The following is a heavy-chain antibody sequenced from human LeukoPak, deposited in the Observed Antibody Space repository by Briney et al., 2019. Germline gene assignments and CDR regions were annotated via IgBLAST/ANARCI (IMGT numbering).Heavy chain of an antibody. CDR2: IYNSGST. V-gene: IGHV4-61*02. CDR1: GGSISRGSYY. J-gene: IGHJ4*02. Sequence: SETLSLTCIVSGGSISRGSYYWSWIRQPAGKELEWMGRIYNSGSTNYNPSLKSRVTISTDMSKNQFSLKLSSVTAADTAVYYCARQTFGVLYLDSWGQGTLVIVSS. D-gene: IGHD3-10*01. CDR3: ARQTFGVLYLDS.